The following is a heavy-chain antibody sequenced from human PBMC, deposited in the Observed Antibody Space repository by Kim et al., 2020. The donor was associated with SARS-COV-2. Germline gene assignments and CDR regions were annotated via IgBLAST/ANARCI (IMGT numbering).Heavy chain of an antibody. D-gene: IGHD3-3*01. Sequence: SETLSLTCTVSGASISGHYWHWVRQPPGKRPEWIGNVFHSGSANYNPSLDSRLTISIDTSKKQFSLKLTSVTAEDTAIYFCAGSRNLAVSGLGSWGQGILVTVSS. CDR1: GASISGHY. CDR2: VFHSGSA. CDR3: AGSRNLAVSGLGS. V-gene: IGHV4-59*11. J-gene: IGHJ5*02.